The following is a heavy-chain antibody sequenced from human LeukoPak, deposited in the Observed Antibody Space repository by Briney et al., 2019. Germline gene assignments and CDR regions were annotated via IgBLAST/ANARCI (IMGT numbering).Heavy chain of an antibody. CDR2: IKSDGSGT. V-gene: IGHV3-74*01. Sequence: GGSLRLSCAASGFTFSSYWMHWVRQAPGKGLVWVSRIKSDGSGTNYADSVKGRFTISRDNSKNTLYLQMNSLRTEDTAVYSCAIQAGRYFQHWGQGTLVTVSS. J-gene: IGHJ1*01. CDR3: AIQAGRYFQH. CDR1: GFTFSSYW. D-gene: IGHD1-14*01.